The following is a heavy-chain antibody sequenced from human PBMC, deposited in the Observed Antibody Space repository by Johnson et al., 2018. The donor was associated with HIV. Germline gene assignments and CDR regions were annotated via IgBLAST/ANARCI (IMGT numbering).Heavy chain of an antibody. CDR3: ARDSSNSFRFEMYAFDI. CDR1: GFTFSSYG. J-gene: IGHJ3*02. D-gene: IGHD6-6*01. V-gene: IGHV3-30*19. Sequence: QVQLVESGGGVVQPGRSLRLSCAASGFTFSSYGMHWVRQAPGKGLEWVAVIWYDGINKYYADSVKGRFTISRDNSKNTLYLQMNSLRPEDTAVYYCARDSSNSFRFEMYAFDIWGQGTMVTVSS. CDR2: IWYDGINK.